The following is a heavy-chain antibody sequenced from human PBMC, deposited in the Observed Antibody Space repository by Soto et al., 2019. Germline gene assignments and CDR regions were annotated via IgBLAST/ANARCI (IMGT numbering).Heavy chain of an antibody. Sequence: ASVKVSCKASGYAFTSYGISWVRQAPLQGLEWMVCISAYNGNTKYAQKLQGRVTMTTDTSTSTAYMALRSLRSDDTAVYYCARDSYYDSSGRGYFQNWGKGTMVTVSS. J-gene: IGHJ1*01. CDR2: ISAYNGNT. D-gene: IGHD3-22*01. CDR1: GYAFTSYG. V-gene: IGHV1-18*01. CDR3: ARDSYYDSSGRGYFQN.